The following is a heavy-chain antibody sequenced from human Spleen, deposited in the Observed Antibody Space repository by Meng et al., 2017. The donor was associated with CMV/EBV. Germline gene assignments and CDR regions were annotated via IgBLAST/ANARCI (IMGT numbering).Heavy chain of an antibody. CDR2: ISAYNGNT. CDR1: GYTFTSYG. CDR3: AASDFWTAYYLLNY. D-gene: IGHD3/OR15-3a*01. V-gene: IGHV1-18*01. J-gene: IGHJ4*02. Sequence: ASVKVSCKASGYTFTSYGISWVRQAPGQGLEWMGWISAYNGNTNYAQKFQERVTITRDMSTSTAYMELSSLRSEDTAVYYCAASDFWTAYYLLNYWGQGTLVTVSS.